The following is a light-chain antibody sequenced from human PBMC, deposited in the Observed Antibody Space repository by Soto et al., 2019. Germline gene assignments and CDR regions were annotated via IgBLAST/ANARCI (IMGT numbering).Light chain of an antibody. Sequence: THSPATLSVSPGERAPLSCRSSQSVSSYLAWYQQKPGQAPRLLLYDASNRATGIPARFSGSGFGTDFTLTISSLEPEDAAVYYCQQRSNWPPITFGQGTRLEIK. CDR3: QQRSNWPPIT. J-gene: IGKJ5*01. V-gene: IGKV3-11*01. CDR1: QSVSSY. CDR2: DAS.